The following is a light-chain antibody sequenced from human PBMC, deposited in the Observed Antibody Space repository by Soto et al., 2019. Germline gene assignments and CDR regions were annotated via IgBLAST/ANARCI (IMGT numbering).Light chain of an antibody. V-gene: IGKV3-11*01. CDR3: QQRSNWPLT. Sequence: EIVLTQSPATLSLSPGERATLSCRASQSVSSYLAWYQQNPAQAPRLLISDASSSATGIPASFSGSESGTEFTRPTSGLEPEDFAVYYCQQRSNWPLTFGGGTKVDTK. CDR2: DAS. J-gene: IGKJ4*01. CDR1: QSVSSY.